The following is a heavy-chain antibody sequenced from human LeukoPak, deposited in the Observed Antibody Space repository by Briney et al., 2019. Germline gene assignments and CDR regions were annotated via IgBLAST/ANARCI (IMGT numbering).Heavy chain of an antibody. CDR3: AREVSEGFDF. Sequence: GGSLRLSCAASGFTFSDAWMNWIRQAPGKGLEWVSSFGTRSTSIYHAGSVKGRFAISRDNAKNSLYLQMNSLRAEDTALYYCAREVSEGFDFWGQGTLVTVSS. D-gene: IGHD3-22*01. J-gene: IGHJ4*02. V-gene: IGHV3-21*01. CDR2: FGTRSTSI. CDR1: GFTFSDAW.